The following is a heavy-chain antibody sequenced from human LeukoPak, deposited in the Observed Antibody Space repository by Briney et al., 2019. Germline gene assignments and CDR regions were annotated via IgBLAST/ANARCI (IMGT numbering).Heavy chain of an antibody. V-gene: IGHV4-38-2*01. CDR2: IYHSGST. Sequence: SETLSLTCSVSGDSIRRYFWSWIRQPPGKGLEWIGSIYHSGSTYYNPSLKSRVTISVDTSKNQFSLKLSSVTAADTAVYYCARVLRYFDWLSGTGYFDYWGQGTLVTVSS. J-gene: IGHJ4*02. D-gene: IGHD3-9*01. CDR3: ARVLRYFDWLSGTGYFDY. CDR1: GDSIRRYF.